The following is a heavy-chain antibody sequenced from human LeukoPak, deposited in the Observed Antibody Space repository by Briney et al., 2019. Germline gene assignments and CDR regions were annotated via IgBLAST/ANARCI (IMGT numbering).Heavy chain of an antibody. D-gene: IGHD3-16*01. Sequence: SETLSLTCTVSGGSISTYYWSWIRQSPGKGLEWIGYVYYSGGANYNPSLKSRVTISVDTSKNQFSLKLNSVTAADTAVYYCARTWAFGGVYFDYWGQGTLVTVSS. CDR2: VYYSGGA. CDR3: ARTWAFGGVYFDY. CDR1: GGSISTYY. J-gene: IGHJ4*02. V-gene: IGHV4-59*01.